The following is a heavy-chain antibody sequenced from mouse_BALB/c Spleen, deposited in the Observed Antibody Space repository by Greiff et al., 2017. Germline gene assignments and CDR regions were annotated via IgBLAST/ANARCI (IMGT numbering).Heavy chain of an antibody. J-gene: IGHJ4*01. V-gene: IGHV1-39*01. CDR1: GYSFTDYI. Sequence: EVQLQESGPELVKPGASVKISCKASGYSFTDYIMLWVKQSHGKSLEWIGNINPYYGSTSYNLKFKGKATLTVDKSSSTAYMQLNSLTSEDSAVYYCARSPYDYDAMDYWGQGTSVTVSS. CDR3: ARSPYDYDAMDY. CDR2: INPYYGST.